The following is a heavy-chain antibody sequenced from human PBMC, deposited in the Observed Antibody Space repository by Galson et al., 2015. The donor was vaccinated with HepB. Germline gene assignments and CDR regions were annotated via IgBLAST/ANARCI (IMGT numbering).Heavy chain of an antibody. CDR3: AREPRQGQWLSHVGNNWFDP. D-gene: IGHD3-22*01. V-gene: IGHV1-69*13. CDR1: GGTFSSYA. J-gene: IGHJ5*02. Sequence: SVKVSCKASGGTFSSYAISWARQAPGQGLEWMGGIIPIFGTANYAQKFQGRVTITADESTSTAYMELSSLRSEDTAVYYCAREPRQGQWLSHVGNNWFDPWGQGTLVTVSS. CDR2: IIPIFGTA.